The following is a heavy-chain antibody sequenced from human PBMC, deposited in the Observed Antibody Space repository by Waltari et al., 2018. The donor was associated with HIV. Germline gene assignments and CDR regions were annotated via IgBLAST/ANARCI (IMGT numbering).Heavy chain of an antibody. J-gene: IGHJ3*02. Sequence: QVQLEESGPGLVKPSETLSLTCTVSGGSISSYYWSWIRLPAGKGLEWIGRIYTSGSTNYNPSLKSRVTLSVDTSMNQFALKLSSVTAADTAVYYCARGLRLGELSLYKYACDIWGQGTMVTVSS. CDR1: GGSISSYY. D-gene: IGHD3-16*02. CDR2: IYTSGST. CDR3: ARGLRLGELSLYKYACDI. V-gene: IGHV4-4*07.